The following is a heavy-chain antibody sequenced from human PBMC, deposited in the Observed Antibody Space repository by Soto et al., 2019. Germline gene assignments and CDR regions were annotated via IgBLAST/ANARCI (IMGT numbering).Heavy chain of an antibody. CDR1: GFTFSSYA. D-gene: IGHD3-10*01. CDR3: AKDLGSTMVRGVIGYYFDY. V-gene: IGHV3-23*01. CDR2: ISGSGGST. Sequence: GGSLRLSCAASGFTFSSYAMSWVRQATGKGLEWVSAISGSGGSTYYADSVKGRFTISRDNSKNTLYLQMNSLRAEDTAVYYCAKDLGSTMVRGVIGYYFDYWGQGTLVTVSS. J-gene: IGHJ4*02.